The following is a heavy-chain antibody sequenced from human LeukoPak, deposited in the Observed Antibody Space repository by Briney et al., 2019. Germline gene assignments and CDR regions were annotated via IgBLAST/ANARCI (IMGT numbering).Heavy chain of an antibody. CDR2: ISGSGGST. CDR3: AKDPQAY. CDR1: GFTLSNNW. Sequence: GGSLRLSCADSGFTLSNNWMSWVRQAPGKGLEWVSAISGSGGSTYYADSVKGRFTISRDNSKNTLYLQMNSLRAEDTAVYYCAKDPQAYWGQGTLVTVSS. V-gene: IGHV3-23*01. J-gene: IGHJ4*02.